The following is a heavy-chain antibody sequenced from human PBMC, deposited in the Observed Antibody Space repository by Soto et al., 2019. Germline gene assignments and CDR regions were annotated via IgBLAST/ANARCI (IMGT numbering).Heavy chain of an antibody. CDR3: ARSDWFDP. Sequence: PGGPLRLSCAASGFTFSSYWMHWVRQAPGKGLVWVSRIKSDGSSTSYADSVKGRFTISRDNAKNTLYLQMNSLRVKDTAVYYCARSDWFDPWGQGTLVTVSS. V-gene: IGHV3-74*01. CDR2: IKSDGSST. J-gene: IGHJ5*02. CDR1: GFTFSSYW.